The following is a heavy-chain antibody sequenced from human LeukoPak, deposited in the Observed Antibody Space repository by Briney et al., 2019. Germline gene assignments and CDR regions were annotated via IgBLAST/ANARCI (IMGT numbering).Heavy chain of an antibody. Sequence: GGSLRLSCAASGFTFSSYAMSWVRQAPGKGLEWVSAISGSGGSTYYADSVKGRFTISRDNSKNTLYLQMNSLRAEDTAVYYCAKDTALAAAGPEPGPRYYYYGMDVWGQGTTVTVSS. CDR1: GFTFSSYA. V-gene: IGHV3-23*01. CDR2: ISGSGGST. D-gene: IGHD6-13*01. CDR3: AKDTALAAAGPEPGPRYYYYGMDV. J-gene: IGHJ6*02.